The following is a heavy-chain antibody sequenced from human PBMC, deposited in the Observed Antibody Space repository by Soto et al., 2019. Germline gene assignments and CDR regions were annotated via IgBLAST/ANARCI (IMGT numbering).Heavy chain of an antibody. J-gene: IGHJ4*02. D-gene: IGHD1-26*01. V-gene: IGHV3-30*18. CDR2: ISYDGSNK. CDR1: GFTLSSYG. CDR3: AKDLGRARAFDY. Sequence: QVQLVESGGGVVQPGRSLRLSCAASGFTLSSYGMHWVRQAPGKGLEWVAVISYDGSNKYYADSVKGRFTISRDNSKNTLYLQMNSLRAEDTAVYYCAKDLGRARAFDYWGQGTLVTVSS.